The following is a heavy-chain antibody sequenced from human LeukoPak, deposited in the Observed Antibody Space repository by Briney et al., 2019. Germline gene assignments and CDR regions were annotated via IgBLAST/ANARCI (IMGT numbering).Heavy chain of an antibody. CDR2: INPSGGST. CDR3: ARRQPLIAAAGTADPDY. CDR1: GYTFTRYY. J-gene: IGHJ4*02. D-gene: IGHD6-13*01. V-gene: IGHV1-46*01. Sequence: ASVKVSCKASGYTFTRYYMHWVRQAPGQGLEWMGIINPSGGSTSYAQKFQGRVTMTRDTSTSTVYMELSSLRSEDTAVYYCARRQPLIAAAGTADPDYWGQGTLVTVSS.